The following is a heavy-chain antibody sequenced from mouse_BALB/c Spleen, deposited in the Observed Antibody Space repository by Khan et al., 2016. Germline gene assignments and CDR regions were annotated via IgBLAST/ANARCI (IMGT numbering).Heavy chain of an antibody. Sequence: VQLQQSGPELVKPGASVKISCKASGYTFTNYVMHWVKQKPGQGLEWIGCINPYNAGTKYNEEFKGKPTLTSNRSSSTAYLELSSLTSEDSAVYYCARDYYGYDFDYWGQGTTLTVSS. CDR1: GYTFTNYV. CDR2: INPYNAGT. J-gene: IGHJ2*01. D-gene: IGHD2-2*01. V-gene: IGHV1S136*01. CDR3: ARDYYGYDFDY.